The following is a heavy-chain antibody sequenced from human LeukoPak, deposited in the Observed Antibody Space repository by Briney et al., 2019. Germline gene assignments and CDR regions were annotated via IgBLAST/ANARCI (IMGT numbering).Heavy chain of an antibody. J-gene: IGHJ4*02. Sequence: SETLSLTCTVSGGSISSSSYYWGWIRQPPGKGLEWIGSIYYSGSTYYNPSLKSRVTISVDTSKNQFSLKLSSVNVADTAVYYCARARGAEAIDSWGQGSLVTISS. V-gene: IGHV4-39*01. CDR3: ARARGAEAIDS. CDR2: IYYSGST. CDR1: GGSISSSSYY. D-gene: IGHD3-10*01.